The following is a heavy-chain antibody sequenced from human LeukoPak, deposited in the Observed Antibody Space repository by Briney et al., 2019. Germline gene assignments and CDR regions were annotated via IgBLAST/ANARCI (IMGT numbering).Heavy chain of an antibody. J-gene: IGHJ3*02. Sequence: GGSLRLSCAASGFTFRSYAMHWVRQAPGKGLEWVAVISYDGSNKYYADSAKGRFTISRDNSKNTLYLQMNSLRAEDTAVYYCARDPCGSGWCPDAFDIWGQGTMVTVSS. CDR3: ARDPCGSGWCPDAFDI. D-gene: IGHD6-19*01. CDR1: GFTFRSYA. CDR2: ISYDGSNK. V-gene: IGHV3-30-3*01.